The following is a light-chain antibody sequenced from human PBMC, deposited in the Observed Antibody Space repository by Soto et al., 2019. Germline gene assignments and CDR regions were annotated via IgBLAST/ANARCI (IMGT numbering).Light chain of an antibody. Sequence: VVTQSPAPLSVSPRVQATVSRSASQSVDNDLAWYQQKPGQPPRLLIYDASTRATGIPARFSGSQSGTEFTLTISSLLSEDFAVYSCQQYNNWPLTLGGGTKVDIK. CDR3: QQYNNWPLT. V-gene: IGKV3D-15*01. J-gene: IGKJ4*01. CDR2: DAS. CDR1: QSVDND.